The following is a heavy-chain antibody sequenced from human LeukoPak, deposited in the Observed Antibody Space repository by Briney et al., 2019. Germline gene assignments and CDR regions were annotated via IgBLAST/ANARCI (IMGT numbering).Heavy chain of an antibody. CDR2: INPNSGGT. CDR3: ARGIVVPAAIGWFDP. CDR1: GGTFSNYDFTFTSYA. Sequence: ASVKVSCKASGGTFSNYDFTFTSYAISWVRQAPGQGLEWMGWINPNSGGTNYAQKFRGRVTMTRDTSISTAYMELSRLRSDDTAVYYCARGIVVPAAIGWFDPWGQGTLVTVSS. D-gene: IGHD2-2*02. J-gene: IGHJ5*02. V-gene: IGHV1-2*02.